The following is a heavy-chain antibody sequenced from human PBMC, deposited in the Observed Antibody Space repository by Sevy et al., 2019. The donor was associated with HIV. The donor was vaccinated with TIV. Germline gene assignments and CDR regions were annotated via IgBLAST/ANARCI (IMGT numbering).Heavy chain of an antibody. V-gene: IGHV4-39*01. CDR1: GGSISSSSYY. Sequence: SETLSLTCTVSGGSISSSSYYWGWIRQPPGKGLEWIGSIYYSGSTYYNPSLKSRVTISVDTSKNQFSLKLSSVTAADTAVYYCAGHRVESLRRFFWVDPLGQGTLVTVSS. CDR3: AGHRVESLRRFFWVDP. J-gene: IGHJ5*02. CDR2: IYYSGST. D-gene: IGHD2-15*01.